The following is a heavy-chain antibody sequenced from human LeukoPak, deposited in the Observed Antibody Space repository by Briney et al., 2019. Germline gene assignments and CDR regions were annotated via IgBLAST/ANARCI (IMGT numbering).Heavy chain of an antibody. CDR1: GTSFSTSN. D-gene: IGHD6-19*01. CDR3: ARAVAGTDEIDS. Sequence: GASLRSSWAGSGTSFSTSNMLWVHQARGKGLGWGSAIGFGGDTYYAGTVKGRFTISRESAKTSFYLQMNSLNAGDTAVYFCARAVAGTDEIDSRGQGTLVTVSS. CDR2: IGFGGDT. V-gene: IGHV3-13*01. J-gene: IGHJ4*02.